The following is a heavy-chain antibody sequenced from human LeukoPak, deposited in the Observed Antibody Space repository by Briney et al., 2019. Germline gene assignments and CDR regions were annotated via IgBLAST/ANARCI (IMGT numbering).Heavy chain of an antibody. Sequence: GGSLRLSCAASGFTFSSYGMHWVRQAPGKGLEWVAVISYDGSNKYYADSVKGRFTISRDNSKNTLYLQMNSLRAEDTAVYYCAKDLHSSSSSVFDYWDQGTLVTVSS. CDR2: ISYDGSNK. CDR1: GFTFSSYG. CDR3: AKDLHSSSSSVFDY. D-gene: IGHD6-6*01. J-gene: IGHJ4*02. V-gene: IGHV3-30*18.